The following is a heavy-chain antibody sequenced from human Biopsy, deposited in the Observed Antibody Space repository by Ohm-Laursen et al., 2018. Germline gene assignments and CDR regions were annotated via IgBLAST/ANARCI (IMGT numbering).Heavy chain of an antibody. CDR2: ISSSGATI. J-gene: IGHJ2*01. D-gene: IGHD6-19*01. CDR3: ARGLSSGWYGYFDV. Sequence: SLRLSCAASGFTFSDHHMAWVRQAPGKGLEWLSYISSSGATIKYADSVKGRFTISRDNSKNTLYLQISTLTLEDTAFYYCARGLSSGWYGYFDVWGRGTLVTVSS. CDR1: GFTFSDHH. V-gene: IGHV3-11*04.